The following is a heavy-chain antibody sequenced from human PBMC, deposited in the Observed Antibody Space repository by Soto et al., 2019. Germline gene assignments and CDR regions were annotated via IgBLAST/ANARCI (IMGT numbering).Heavy chain of an antibody. CDR1: GGSVSSGSYY. Sequence: PSETLSLTCTVSGGSVSSGSYYWSWIRQPPGKGLEWIGYIYYSGSTNYNPSLKSRVTISVDTSKNQFSLKLSSVTAADTAVYYCARDLWGYCGTDCYPLDVWGQGTTVTVS. V-gene: IGHV4-61*01. J-gene: IGHJ6*02. D-gene: IGHD2-21*02. CDR3: ARDLWGYCGTDCYPLDV. CDR2: IYYSGST.